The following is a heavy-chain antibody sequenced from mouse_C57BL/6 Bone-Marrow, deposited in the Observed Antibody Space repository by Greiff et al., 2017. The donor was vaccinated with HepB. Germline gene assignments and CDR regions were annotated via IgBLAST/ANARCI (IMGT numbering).Heavy chain of an antibody. CDR2: INPGSGGT. Sequence: QVQLQQSGAELVRPGTSVRVSCKASGYAFTNYLIEWVKQRPGQGLEWIGVINPGSGGTNYNEKFKGKATLTADKTSSTAYMPLSSLTSEDSAVYFCASSNSGFYWYFDVWGTGTTVTVSS. D-gene: IGHD2-5*01. CDR1: GYAFTNYL. J-gene: IGHJ1*03. CDR3: ASSNSGFYWYFDV. V-gene: IGHV1-54*01.